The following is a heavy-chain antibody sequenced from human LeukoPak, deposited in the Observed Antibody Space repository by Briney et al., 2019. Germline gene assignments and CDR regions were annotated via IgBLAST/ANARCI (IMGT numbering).Heavy chain of an antibody. J-gene: IGHJ4*01. Sequence: QTGGSLRLSCAASGFTFSSYPMHWVRQAPGKGLEWVAVISYDGIDKNYADSVKGRFTISRDNSKNTLYLQMNSLRTEDTAVYYCARDRDTVTFFDYWGHGTLVTVSS. CDR3: ARDRDTVTFFDY. CDR2: ISYDGIDK. V-gene: IGHV3-30*04. CDR1: GFTFSSYP. D-gene: IGHD4-17*01.